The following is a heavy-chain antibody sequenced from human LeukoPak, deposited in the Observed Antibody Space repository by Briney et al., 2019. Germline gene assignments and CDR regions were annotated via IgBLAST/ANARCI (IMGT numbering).Heavy chain of an antibody. Sequence: GGSLRLSCAASGFTFSSYWMHWVRQAPGEGLVWVSRINSDGSSTSYADSVKGRFTISRDNAKNTLYLQMNSLRAEDTAVYYCARGEWFGELLVYAFDIWGQGTMVTVSS. J-gene: IGHJ3*02. V-gene: IGHV3-74*01. D-gene: IGHD3-10*01. CDR2: INSDGSST. CDR1: GFTFSSYW. CDR3: ARGEWFGELLVYAFDI.